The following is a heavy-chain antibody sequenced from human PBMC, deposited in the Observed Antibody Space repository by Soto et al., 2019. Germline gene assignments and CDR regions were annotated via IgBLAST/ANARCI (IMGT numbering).Heavy chain of an antibody. CDR1: GGTFSSYA. J-gene: IGHJ4*02. CDR2: IIPIFGTA. V-gene: IGHV1-69*06. Sequence: ASVKVSCKASGGTFSSYAISWVRQAPGQGLEWMGGIIPIFGTANYAQKFQGRVTITADKSTSTAYMELSSLRSEDTAVYYCARGSSRMVTANFDYWGQGTLVTVSS. D-gene: IGHD2-21*02. CDR3: ARGSSRMVTANFDY.